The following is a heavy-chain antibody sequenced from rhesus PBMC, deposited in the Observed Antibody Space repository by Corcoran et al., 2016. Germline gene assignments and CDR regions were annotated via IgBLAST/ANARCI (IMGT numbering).Heavy chain of an antibody. J-gene: IGHJ5-1*01. D-gene: IGHD3-34*01. CDR2: TYGSVGRP. CDR1: GGSISSSNW. V-gene: IGHV4-57*02. Sequence: QLQLQESGPGLVKPSETLSLTCAVSGGSISSSNWWSWIRQPSEKGLEWIVRTYGSVGRPSANPSHKSHVTISKDTSKNQFSLKLSSVTAADTAVDYCARDWYWGDFNRVDVWGPGVLVTVSS. CDR3: ARDWYWGDFNRVDV.